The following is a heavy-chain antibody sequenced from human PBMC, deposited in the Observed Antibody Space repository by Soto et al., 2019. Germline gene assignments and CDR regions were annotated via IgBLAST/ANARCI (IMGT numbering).Heavy chain of an antibody. V-gene: IGHV3-15*01. CDR3: TARAAATGFFDY. J-gene: IGHJ4*01. CDR2: VKTKADGGTT. CDR1: GFSFSNAW. D-gene: IGHD6-13*01. Sequence: EVQLVESGGDLVIPGGSLRLSCAASGFSFSNAWMSWVRQAPGKGLEWVGRVKTKADGGTTDYAAPVKGRFTSSRDDSRNTLFLQMNSLKTEDTAVYFCTARAAATGFFDYWGHGTLVTVSS.